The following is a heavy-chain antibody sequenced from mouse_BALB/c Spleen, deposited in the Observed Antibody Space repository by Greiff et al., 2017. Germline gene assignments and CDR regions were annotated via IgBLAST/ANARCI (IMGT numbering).Heavy chain of an antibody. Sequence: EVQRVESGGGLVKPGGSLKLSCAASGFAFSSYDMSWVRQTPEKRLEWVAYISSGGGSTYYPDTVKGRFTISRDNAKNTLYLQMSSLKSEDTAMYYCARHTTVVANFDYWGQGTTLTVSS. CDR1: GFAFSSYD. CDR3: ARHTTVVANFDY. CDR2: ISSGGGST. D-gene: IGHD1-1*01. J-gene: IGHJ2*01. V-gene: IGHV5-12-1*01.